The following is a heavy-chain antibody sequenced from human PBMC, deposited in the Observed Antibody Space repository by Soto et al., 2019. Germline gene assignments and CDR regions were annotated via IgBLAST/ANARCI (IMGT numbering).Heavy chain of an antibody. CDR3: ARGSLRAVTRFDP. J-gene: IGHJ5*02. D-gene: IGHD4-4*01. Sequence: QVQLVESGGGVVQPGRSLRLSCAASGFTFSSYAMHWVRQAPGKGLEWVAVISYDGSNKYYADSVKGRFTISRDNSKNTLYLQMNSLRAEDTAVYYCARGSLRAVTRFDPWGQGTLVTVSS. CDR2: ISYDGSNK. CDR1: GFTFSSYA. V-gene: IGHV3-30-3*01.